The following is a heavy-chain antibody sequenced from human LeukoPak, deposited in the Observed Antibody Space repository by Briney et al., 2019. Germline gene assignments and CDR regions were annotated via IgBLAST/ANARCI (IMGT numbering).Heavy chain of an antibody. D-gene: IGHD2-2*02. J-gene: IGHJ4*02. V-gene: IGHV4-4*09. CDR2: IYTSGST. Sequence: PSETLSLTCTVSGGSISSYYWSWIRQPPGKGLEWIGYIYTSGSTNYNPSLKSRVTISEDTSKNQFSLKLSSVTAADTAVYYCASMVPAAIPYFDYWGQGTLVTVSS. CDR3: ASMVPAAIPYFDY. CDR1: GGSISSYY.